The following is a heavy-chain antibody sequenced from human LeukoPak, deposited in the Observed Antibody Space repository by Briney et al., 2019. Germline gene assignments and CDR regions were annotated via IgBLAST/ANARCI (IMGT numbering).Heavy chain of an antibody. CDR2: ISSSSSTI. Sequence: GGSLRLSCAASGLTISSYSMNWVRQAPGKGLQWVSYISSSSSTIYYADSVKGRFTISRDNAKNSLYLQMNSLKTEDTAVYYCTRHDRVGGSGSYFPIDYWGQGTLVTVSS. CDR3: TRHDRVGGSGSYFPIDY. CDR1: GLTISSYS. D-gene: IGHD3-10*01. J-gene: IGHJ4*02. V-gene: IGHV3-48*01.